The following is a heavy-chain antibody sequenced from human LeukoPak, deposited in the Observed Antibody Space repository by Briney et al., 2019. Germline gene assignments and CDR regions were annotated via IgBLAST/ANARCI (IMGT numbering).Heavy chain of an antibody. J-gene: IGHJ4*02. D-gene: IGHD2-21*02. V-gene: IGHV1-46*01. CDR3: ARTYCAEDCSIRYFDY. CDR2: INPSGGDT. CDR1: TYTFTDYY. Sequence: ASVKVSCKASTYTFTDYYMHWVRQAPGQGLEWLGIINPSGGDTKYAQKFQGRVTLTRDKSTSTVYMELSSLTSDDTAMYYCARTYCAEDCSIRYFDYWGQGTLVTVSS.